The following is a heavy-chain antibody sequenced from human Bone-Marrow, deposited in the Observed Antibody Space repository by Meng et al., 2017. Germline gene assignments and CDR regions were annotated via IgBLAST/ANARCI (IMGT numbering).Heavy chain of an antibody. J-gene: IGHJ5*02. V-gene: IGHV1-18*01. CDR3: ARDPDCSGGSCYVEGNWFDP. CDR2: ISAYNGNT. D-gene: IGHD2-15*01. Sequence: VQVVQSGDEVKDPGASVKVSCKSSGYTFTSYGISWVRQAPGQGLEWMGWISAYNGNTSYAQKLQGRVTMTTDTSTSTAYMELRSLRSDDTAVYYCARDPDCSGGSCYVEGNWFDPWGQGTLVTVSS. CDR1: GYTFTSYG.